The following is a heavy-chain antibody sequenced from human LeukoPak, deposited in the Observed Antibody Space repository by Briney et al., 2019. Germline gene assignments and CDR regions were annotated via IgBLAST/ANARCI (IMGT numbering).Heavy chain of an antibody. J-gene: IGHJ4*02. Sequence: GGSLRLSCAASGFTFSSYAMHWVRQAPGKGLEWVAVISYDGSNKYYADSVKGRFTISRDNSKNTLYLQMNSLRAEDTAVYYCARDFEVNYYGSGRDYWGQGTLVTVSS. CDR1: GFTFSSYA. CDR3: ARDFEVNYYGSGRDY. V-gene: IGHV3-30-3*01. D-gene: IGHD3-10*01. CDR2: ISYDGSNK.